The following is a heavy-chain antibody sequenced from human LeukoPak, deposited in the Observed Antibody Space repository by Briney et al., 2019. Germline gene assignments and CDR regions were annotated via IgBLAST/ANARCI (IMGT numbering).Heavy chain of an antibody. CDR3: ARDYGGPYYYYYYMDV. CDR1: GYTFTSYA. Sequence: GASVKVSCKASGYTFTSYAMNWVRQAPGQGVEWMGWINTNTGNPTYAQGFTGRFVFSLDTSVSTAYLQISSLKAEDTAVYYCARDYGGPYYYYYYMDVWGKGTTVTVSS. J-gene: IGHJ6*03. CDR2: INTNTGNP. V-gene: IGHV7-4-1*02. D-gene: IGHD3-10*01.